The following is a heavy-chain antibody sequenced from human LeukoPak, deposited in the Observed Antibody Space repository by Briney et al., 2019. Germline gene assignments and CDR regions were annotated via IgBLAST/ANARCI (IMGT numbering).Heavy chain of an antibody. CDR3: ARDGYDSSGPLDY. V-gene: IGHV1-46*01. CDR2: INPSGGST. Sequence: GASVKVSCKASGYTFTSYYMRWVRQAPGQGLEWMGMINPSGGSTSYAQKFQGRVTMTRDASTSTVYMEVSSLRSDDTAVYYCARDGYDSSGPLDYWGQGTLVTVSS. J-gene: IGHJ4*02. D-gene: IGHD3-22*01. CDR1: GYTFTSYY.